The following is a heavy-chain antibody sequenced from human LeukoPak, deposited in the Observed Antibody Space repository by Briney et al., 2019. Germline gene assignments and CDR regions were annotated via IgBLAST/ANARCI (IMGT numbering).Heavy chain of an antibody. V-gene: IGHV3-21*01. D-gene: IGHD2-15*01. Sequence: GGSLRLSCTASGFTFSNHAMTWVRQAPGKGLEWVASMSSGGTYIYYADSVRGRFTISRDNAKNSLYLVMNSLRAEDTATYYCARDRHMGASRVFVVQWGQGTLVTVSS. CDR2: MSSGGTYI. CDR3: ARDRHMGASRVFVVQ. CDR1: GFTFSNHA. J-gene: IGHJ4*02.